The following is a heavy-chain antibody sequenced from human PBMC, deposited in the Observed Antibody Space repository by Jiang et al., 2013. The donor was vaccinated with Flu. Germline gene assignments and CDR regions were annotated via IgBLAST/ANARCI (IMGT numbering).Heavy chain of an antibody. Sequence: QSGSELKEPGASVKISCKASGYTLTSYAMNWVRQAPGQGLEWMGWINTNTGVPAYAQGFTGRFVFSLDTSVSTAYLQITSLKAEDTAMYYCARDQAAPVDNNWLDPGAREPWSPSPQ. J-gene: IGHJ5*02. V-gene: IGHV7-4-1*02. CDR3: ARDQAAPVDNNWLDP. D-gene: IGHD3-9*01. CDR1: GYTLTSYA. CDR2: INTNTGVP.